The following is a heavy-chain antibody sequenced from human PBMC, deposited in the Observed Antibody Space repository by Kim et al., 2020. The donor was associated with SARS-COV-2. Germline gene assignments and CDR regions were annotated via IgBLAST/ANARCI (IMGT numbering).Heavy chain of an antibody. D-gene: IGHD5-12*01. CDR1: GFTFDISW. Sequence: GGSLRLSCVASGFTFDISWMHWVRQAPGKGLVWVSRVNRDGSLIDYADSVKGRFTISRDNAKNTLYLQMSSLSGEDTAVYYCARSHLRRDGSTYYYYGM. V-gene: IGHV3-74*01. CDR2: VNRDGSLI. J-gene: IGHJ6*01. CDR3: ARSHLRRDGSTYYYYGM.